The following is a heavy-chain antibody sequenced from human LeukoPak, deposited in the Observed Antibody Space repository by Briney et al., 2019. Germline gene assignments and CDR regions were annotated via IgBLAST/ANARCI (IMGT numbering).Heavy chain of an antibody. Sequence: SETLSLTCTVSGGSISSSSYYWGWIRQPPGKGLEWIGSIYYSGSTYYNPSLKSRVTVSVDTSKNQFSLKLSSVTAADTAVYYCARVELTYYYYYMHVWGKGTTVTVSS. CDR3: ARVELTYYYYYMHV. V-gene: IGHV4-39*07. CDR1: GGSISSSSYY. D-gene: IGHD1-7*01. J-gene: IGHJ6*03. CDR2: IYYSGST.